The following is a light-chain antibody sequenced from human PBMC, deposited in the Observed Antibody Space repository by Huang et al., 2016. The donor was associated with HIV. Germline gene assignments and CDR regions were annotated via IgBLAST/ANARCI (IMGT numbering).Light chain of an antibody. Sequence: EIVLTQSPGTLSLSPGETATLSCRASQGITGNLAVYQQRLGQPPRRLIYGASPRAPNIRGRFRGRGFGTDFTLTITSLRSEDSAVYYCQQYNAWPSTWTFGQGTRMEIK. J-gene: IGKJ1*01. CDR3: QQYNAWPSTWT. V-gene: IGKV3-15*01. CDR2: GAS. CDR1: QGITGN.